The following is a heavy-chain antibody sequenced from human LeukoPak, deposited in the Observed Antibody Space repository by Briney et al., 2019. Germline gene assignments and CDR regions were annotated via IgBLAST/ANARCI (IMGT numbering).Heavy chain of an antibody. Sequence: SETLSLTCAVSGGSISSSNWWSWVRQPPGKGLEWIGEIYHSGSTNYNPSLKSRVTISVDKSKNQFSLKLSSVTAADTAVYYCARVVLWLGERTAFDIWGQGTMVTVSS. J-gene: IGHJ3*02. CDR1: GGSISSSNW. D-gene: IGHD3-10*01. CDR2: IYHSGST. V-gene: IGHV4-4*02. CDR3: ARVVLWLGERTAFDI.